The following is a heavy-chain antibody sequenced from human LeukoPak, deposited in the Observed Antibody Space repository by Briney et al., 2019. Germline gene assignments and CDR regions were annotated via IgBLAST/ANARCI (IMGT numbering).Heavy chain of an antibody. Sequence: QPGGSLRLSCAVSGFTFSSYWMHWVRQAPGKGLVWVSRINSDGSSTSYADSVKGRFTISRDNAKNTLYLQMNSLRAEDTAVYYCARIPKTGGYFDYWGQGTLVTVSS. D-gene: IGHD7-27*01. CDR3: ARIPKTGGYFDY. V-gene: IGHV3-74*01. CDR2: INSDGSST. CDR1: GFTFSSYW. J-gene: IGHJ4*02.